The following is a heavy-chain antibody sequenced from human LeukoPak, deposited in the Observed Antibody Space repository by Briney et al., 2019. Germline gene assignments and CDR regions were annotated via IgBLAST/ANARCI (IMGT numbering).Heavy chain of an antibody. CDR1: GGSFNKYY. CDR3: ARHFLVARPGGRFDP. J-gene: IGHJ5*02. V-gene: IGHV4-59*08. Sequence: SETLSLTCTVSGGSFNKYYWSWIRQPPGKGLEWIGYVYYSGGTNYNPSLKSRVTISVDTSKNQFSLNLSSVTAADTAVYYCARHFLVARPGGRFDPWGQGTLVTVSS. D-gene: IGHD6-6*01. CDR2: VYYSGGT.